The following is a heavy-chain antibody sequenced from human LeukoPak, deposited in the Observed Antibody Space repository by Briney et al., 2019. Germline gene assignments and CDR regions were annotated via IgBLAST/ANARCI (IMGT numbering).Heavy chain of an antibody. J-gene: IGHJ5*02. CDR1: GFTFSDYY. CDR3: ARDYVSGSFGP. Sequence: PGGSLSLSCAASGFTFSDYYMSWIRQAPGKGLEWVAIISYDGSNEYYADSVKGRFTISRDNSKNTLYLQMNSLRAEDTAVYYCARDYVSGSFGPWGQGTLVTVSS. D-gene: IGHD3-10*01. V-gene: IGHV3-30*03. CDR2: ISYDGSNE.